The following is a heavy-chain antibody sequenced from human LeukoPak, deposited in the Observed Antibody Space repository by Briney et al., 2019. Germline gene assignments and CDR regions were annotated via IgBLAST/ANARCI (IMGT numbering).Heavy chain of an antibody. CDR3: ARDGRGGYDYYYYYYYMDV. CDR1: GYTFTSYY. D-gene: IGHD5-12*01. Sequence: ASVKVSCKASGYTFTSYYMHWVRQAPGRGLEWMGIINPSGGSTSYAQKFQGRVTMTRDTSTSTVYMELSSLRSEDTAVYYCARDGRGGYDYYYYYYYMDVWGKGTTVTVSS. CDR2: INPSGGST. V-gene: IGHV1-46*01. J-gene: IGHJ6*03.